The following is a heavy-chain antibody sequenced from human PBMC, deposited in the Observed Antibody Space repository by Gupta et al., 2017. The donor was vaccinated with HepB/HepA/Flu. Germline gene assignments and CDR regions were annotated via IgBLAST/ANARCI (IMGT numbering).Heavy chain of an antibody. CDR3: ASSPQYYYGWDV. D-gene: IGHD4-11*01. Sequence: QVQLQESGPGLVKPSETLSVTCTVSGGSISSYYWNWIRQPPGKGLEWIGYIYYSGNTNYNPPLKSRVTISVDMSKNQLSLKLNSVTAADTAVYYCASSPQYYYGWDVWGQGTTVTVSS. V-gene: IGHV4-59*01. J-gene: IGHJ6*02. CDR1: GGSISSYY. CDR2: IYYSGNT.